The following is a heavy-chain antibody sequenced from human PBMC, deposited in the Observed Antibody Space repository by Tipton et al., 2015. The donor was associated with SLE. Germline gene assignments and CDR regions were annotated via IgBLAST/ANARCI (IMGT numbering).Heavy chain of an antibody. CDR3: AGGLGNFDY. CDR1: GFTFSSYW. J-gene: IGHJ4*02. D-gene: IGHD3/OR15-3a*01. Sequence: SLRLSCAASGFTFSSYWMSWVRQAPGKGLEWVANIKQDGSEKYYVDSVKGRFTISRHNSKNTLYLQMNSLRAEDTAVYYCAGGLGNFDYWGQGTLVTVSS. V-gene: IGHV3-7*03. CDR2: IKQDGSEK.